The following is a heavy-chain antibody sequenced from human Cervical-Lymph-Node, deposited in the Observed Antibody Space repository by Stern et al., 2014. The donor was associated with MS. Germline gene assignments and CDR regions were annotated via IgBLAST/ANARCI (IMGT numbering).Heavy chain of an antibody. Sequence: QLVQSGPEVKRPGESLKISCQASGYTFTSYWIGWVRQMPGKGLEWIAIIFPGGSDIRYSPSFQGQVPISADKSSSTAALQWNNLKPSDTAIYYCARQRYFDYWGQGTLVTVSS. CDR2: IFPGGSDI. CDR1: GYTFTSYW. V-gene: IGHV5-51*01. CDR3: ARQRYFDY. J-gene: IGHJ4*02.